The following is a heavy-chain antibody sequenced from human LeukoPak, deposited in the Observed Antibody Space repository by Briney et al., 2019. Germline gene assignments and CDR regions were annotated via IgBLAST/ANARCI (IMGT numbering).Heavy chain of an antibody. CDR1: GFTFRDYH. V-gene: IGHV3-11*06. CDR2: IVGSSSYT. Sequence: GGSLRLSCAASGFTFRDYHMSRVLQAPGKGLEWFAYIVGSSSYTNYADSVKGRFTISRDNGENSLYLHMNSLRDEDTAVYYCGRDGGRDSTNWYYYWGQGTLVTVSS. D-gene: IGHD6-13*01. J-gene: IGHJ4*02. CDR3: GRDGGRDSTNWYYY.